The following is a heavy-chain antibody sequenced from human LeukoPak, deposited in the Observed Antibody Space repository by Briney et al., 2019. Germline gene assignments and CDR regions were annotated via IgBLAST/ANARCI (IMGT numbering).Heavy chain of an antibody. CDR2: IRYDGSNK. D-gene: IGHD1-1*01. CDR3: APRDWNDGPASH. V-gene: IGHV3-30*02. J-gene: IGHJ4*02. CDR1: GFTFCSSG. Sequence: GGSLRLSCAASGFTFCSSGMRWVRQAPGKGLEWVAFIRYDGSNKYYADSVKGRFTISRDNSKNTLYLQMNSLRAEDTAVYYCAPRDWNDGPASHWGQGTLVTVSS.